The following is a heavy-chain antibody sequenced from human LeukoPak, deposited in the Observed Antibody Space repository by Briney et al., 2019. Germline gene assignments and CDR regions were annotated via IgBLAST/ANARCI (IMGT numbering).Heavy chain of an antibody. J-gene: IGHJ6*02. V-gene: IGHV4-34*01. Sequence: PGGSLRLSCAASGFTFNSYEMIWVRQAPGKGLEWIGEIWHSGSTNYNPSLKSRVTMSVDKSKNQFSLKLSSVTAADTAVYYCARGRATYYGSGSYPYLSAWGQGTTVTVSS. D-gene: IGHD3-10*01. CDR3: ARGRATYYGSGSYPYLSA. CDR1: GFTFNSYE. CDR2: IWHSGST.